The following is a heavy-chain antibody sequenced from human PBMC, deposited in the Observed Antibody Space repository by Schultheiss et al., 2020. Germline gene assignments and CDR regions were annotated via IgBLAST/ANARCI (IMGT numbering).Heavy chain of an antibody. CDR1: GFTFSSYA. D-gene: IGHD1-26*01. CDR3: ARGVAAVGATRFRYFDL. J-gene: IGHJ2*01. V-gene: IGHV3-23*01. CDR2: ISGSGRST. Sequence: GGSLRLSCAASGFTFSSYAMHWVRQAPGKGLEWVSAISGSGRSTYYTDSVKGRFTISRDNSKNTVYLQMISLRAEDTATYYCARGVAAVGATRFRYFDLWGRDTLVTVSS.